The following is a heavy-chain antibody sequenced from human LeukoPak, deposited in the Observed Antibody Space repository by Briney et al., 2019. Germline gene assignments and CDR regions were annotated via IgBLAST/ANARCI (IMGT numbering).Heavy chain of an antibody. CDR3: ARDPSPFSAHCDHTSCYDD. J-gene: IGHJ4*02. V-gene: IGHV3-7*01. CDR1: GFTFSSYW. Sequence: GGSLRLSCAASGFTFSSYWMSWVRQAPGKGLEWVANIKQDGSEKYYVDSVKGRFTISRDNTKNSVYLQMNSLRAEDTAVYYCARDPSPFSAHCDHTSCYDDWGQGTLVTVSS. CDR2: IKQDGSEK. D-gene: IGHD2-2*01.